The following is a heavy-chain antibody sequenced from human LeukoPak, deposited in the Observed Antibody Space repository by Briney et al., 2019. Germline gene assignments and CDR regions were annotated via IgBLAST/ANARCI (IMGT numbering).Heavy chain of an antibody. CDR2: ISYDGSNK. CDR3: ARAFRTLATFDY. J-gene: IGHJ4*02. D-gene: IGHD3-10*01. V-gene: IGHV3-30*01. Sequence: PGGSLRLSCAASGFTFSSYAMRWVRQAPGKGLEWVAVISYDGSNKYYADSVKGRFTISRDNSKNTLYLQMNSLRAEDTAVYYCARAFRTLATFDYWGQGTLVTVSS. CDR1: GFTFSSYA.